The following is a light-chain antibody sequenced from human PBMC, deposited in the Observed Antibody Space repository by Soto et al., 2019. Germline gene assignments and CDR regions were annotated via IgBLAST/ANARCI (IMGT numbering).Light chain of an antibody. CDR3: MQGTRCPST. CDR1: QSLVYSDGNTY. V-gene: IGKV2-30*01. CDR2: QVS. Sequence: DVVMTQSPLSLPVTLGQPASISCRSSQSLVYSDGNTYLNWFQQRPGHSPRRLIYQVSNRDSGVPVSFSGSASGTDFSRKICRVEAEDFGVYYCMQGTRCPSTFGRGTKMEIK. J-gene: IGKJ2*02.